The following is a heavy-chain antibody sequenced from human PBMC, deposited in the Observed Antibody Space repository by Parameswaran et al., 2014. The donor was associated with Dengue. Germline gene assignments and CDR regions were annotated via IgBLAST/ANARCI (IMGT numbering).Heavy chain of an antibody. D-gene: IGHD3-22*01. J-gene: IGHJ4*02. V-gene: IGHV4-39*01. Sequence: WIRQPPGKGLEWIGSIYYSGSTYYNPSLKSRVTISVDTSKNQFSLKLSSVTAADTAVYYCARLLQDYYDSSDPRRGFDYWGQGTLVTVSS. CDR3: ARLLQDYYDSSDPRRGFDY. CDR2: IYYSGST.